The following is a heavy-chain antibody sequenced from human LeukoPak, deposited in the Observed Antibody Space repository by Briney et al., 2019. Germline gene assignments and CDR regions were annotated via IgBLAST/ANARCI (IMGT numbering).Heavy chain of an antibody. Sequence: SETLSLTCAVCGGSFSGYYWSWIRQPPGKGLEWIGEINHSGSTNYNPSLKSRVTISVDTSKNQFSLKLSSVTAADTAVYYCARVGGAARPSYYMDVWGKGTTVTVSS. CDR3: ARVGGAARPSYYMDV. J-gene: IGHJ6*03. D-gene: IGHD6-6*01. V-gene: IGHV4-34*01. CDR2: INHSGST. CDR1: GGSFSGYY.